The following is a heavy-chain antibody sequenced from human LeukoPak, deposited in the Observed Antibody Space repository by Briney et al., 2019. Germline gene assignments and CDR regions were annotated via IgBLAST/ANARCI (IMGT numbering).Heavy chain of an antibody. CDR1: GYSFTSYW. J-gene: IGHJ4*02. CDR3: ARPSRASGYDLDY. V-gene: IGHV5-51*01. CDR2: IYPGDSDT. D-gene: IGHD5-12*01. Sequence: GESLKISCKGSGYSFTSYWIGWVRQMPGKGLEWMGIIYPGDSDTRYSPSFQGQVTISADKSISTAYMELSSLRSEDTAVYYCARPSRASGYDLDYWGQGTLVTVSS.